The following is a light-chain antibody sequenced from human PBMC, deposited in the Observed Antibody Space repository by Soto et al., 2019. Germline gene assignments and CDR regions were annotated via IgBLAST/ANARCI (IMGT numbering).Light chain of an antibody. CDR2: GAS. V-gene: IGKV1-39*01. CDR1: QDIKGR. J-gene: IGKJ4*01. Sequence: DIQMTQSPSSLSASIGDRVTITCRASQDIKGRLNWYQQTRGRVPKLLIYGASNLESGVPSRFSGSGSGTDFTLTISVLQPEDFASYYCQQCYSPPLSFGGGTKVEI. CDR3: QQCYSPPLS.